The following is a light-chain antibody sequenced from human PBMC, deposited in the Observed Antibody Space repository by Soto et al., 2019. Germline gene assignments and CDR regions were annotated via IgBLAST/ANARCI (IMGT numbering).Light chain of an antibody. CDR3: QQSYSTPYT. CDR2: AAS. V-gene: IGKV1-39*01. J-gene: IGKJ2*01. CDR1: QSISSY. Sequence: DLQMTQSPSSLSAYLGDRVTITCRASQSISSYLNWYQQKPGKAPKLLIHAASSLKSGVTSRFSGSGSRTDFTLTIRSLQPEYFATYYCQQSYSTPYTFGQGTKLEIK.